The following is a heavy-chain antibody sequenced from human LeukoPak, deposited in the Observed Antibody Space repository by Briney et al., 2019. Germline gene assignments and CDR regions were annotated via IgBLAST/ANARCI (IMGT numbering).Heavy chain of an antibody. V-gene: IGHV3-23*01. J-gene: IGHJ4*02. CDR2: ISGSGGST. Sequence: GGSLRLSCAASGFTFSSYAMSWVRQAPGKGLEWVSAISGSGGSTYYADSVKGRFTISRDNSKNTLYLQMNSLRAEDTAVYYCAKAPLGPPFGSSSGGVDFDYWGQGTLVTVSS. CDR1: GFTFSSYA. CDR3: AKAPLGPPFGSSSGGVDFDY. D-gene: IGHD6-6*01.